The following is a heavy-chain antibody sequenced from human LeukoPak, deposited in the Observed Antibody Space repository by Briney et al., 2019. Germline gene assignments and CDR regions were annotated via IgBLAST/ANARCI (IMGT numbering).Heavy chain of an antibody. V-gene: IGHV3-30*03. J-gene: IGHJ1*01. CDR2: ISYDGINE. D-gene: IGHD4-17*01. CDR3: ATGRVDYGDYGVVKH. CDR1: GFTFRNYG. Sequence: GGSLRLSCEVSGFTFRNYGMNWVRQAPGKGLEWVAVISYDGINEYYVDSVKGRFTISRDNSKNSLYLQMESLTIGDTAVYYCATGRVDYGDYGVVKHWGQGTLVTVSS.